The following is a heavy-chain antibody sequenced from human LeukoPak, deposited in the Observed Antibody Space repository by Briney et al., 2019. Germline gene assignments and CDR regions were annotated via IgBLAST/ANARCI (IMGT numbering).Heavy chain of an antibody. Sequence: PGGSLRLSCAASGFTFSSYVISWVRQAPGKGLEWVSTISAGGGSIYYADSVKGRFTISRDNSKNTLYLQMNSLRAEDTAVYYCAKEWAAAYFDYWGQGTLVTVSS. CDR1: GFTFSSYV. CDR2: ISAGGGSI. J-gene: IGHJ4*02. V-gene: IGHV3-23*01. D-gene: IGHD2-2*01. CDR3: AKEWAAAYFDY.